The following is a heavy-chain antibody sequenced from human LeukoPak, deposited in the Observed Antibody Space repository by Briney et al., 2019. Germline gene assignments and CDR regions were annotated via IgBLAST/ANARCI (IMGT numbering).Heavy chain of an antibody. CDR3: ARGVRVTVTTSWFDP. V-gene: IGHV1-8*01. D-gene: IGHD4-17*01. CDR2: MNPTSGNT. J-gene: IGHJ5*02. CDR1: GYTFTSYD. Sequence: ASVKVSCKASGYTFTSYDINWVRQAPGQGLEWMGWMNPTSGNTGYAQKFQGRVTMTRNTSISTAYMELSSLRSEDTAVYYCARGVRVTVTTSWFDPWGQGTLVTVSS.